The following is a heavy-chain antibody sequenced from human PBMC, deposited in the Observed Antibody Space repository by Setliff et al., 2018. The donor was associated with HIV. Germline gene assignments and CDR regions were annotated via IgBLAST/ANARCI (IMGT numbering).Heavy chain of an antibody. D-gene: IGHD1-1*01. Sequence: GASVKVSCKASGYTFTSYFIQWVRQAPGQGLEWMGIIYPSGGSTTYAPKFQGRVTMTRDTSTSTVYMDLSGLRSDDTAVYYCARVKGLRVRNWNDRPNASDLWGQGTMVT. CDR3: ARVKGLRVRNWNDRPNASDL. V-gene: IGHV1-46*01. CDR2: IYPSGGST. CDR1: GYTFTSYF. J-gene: IGHJ3*01.